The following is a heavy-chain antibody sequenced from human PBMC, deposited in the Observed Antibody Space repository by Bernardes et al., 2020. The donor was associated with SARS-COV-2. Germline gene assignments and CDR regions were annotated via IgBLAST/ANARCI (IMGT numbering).Heavy chain of an antibody. V-gene: IGHV1-2*02. CDR3: ARAGYCSSTSCYTGFDY. CDR2: INPNSGGT. CDR1: GYTFTGYY. J-gene: IGHJ4*02. D-gene: IGHD2-2*02. Sequence: ASVKVSCKASGYTFTGYYMHWVRQAPGQGLEWMGWINPNSGGTNYAQKFQGRVTMTRDTSISTAYMELSRLRSDDTAVYYCARAGYCSSTSCYTGFDYWGQGTLVTVSS.